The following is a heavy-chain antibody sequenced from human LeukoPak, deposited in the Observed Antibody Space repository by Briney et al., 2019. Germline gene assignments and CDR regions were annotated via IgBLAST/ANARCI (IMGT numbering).Heavy chain of an antibody. CDR2: ISNDGNNK. CDR3: ARETGRYCSGGSCYGPPYYYYGMDV. CDR1: GFIFSSYA. V-gene: IGHV3-30-3*01. Sequence: GGSLRLSCAASGFIFSSYAMDWVRQAPGKGLEWVAVISNDGNNKYYADSVKGRFTISRDNSKNTLYLQMNSLRAEDTAVYYCARETGRYCSGGSCYGPPYYYYGMDVWGQGTTVTVSS. D-gene: IGHD2-15*01. J-gene: IGHJ6*02.